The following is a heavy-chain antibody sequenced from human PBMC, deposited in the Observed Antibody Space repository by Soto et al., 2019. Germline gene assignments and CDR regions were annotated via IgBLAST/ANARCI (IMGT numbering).Heavy chain of an antibody. Sequence: QVQLVQSGAEVKKPGSSVKVSCKASGGTFSSYTISWVRQAPGQGLEWMGRIIPILGIANYAQKFQGRVTITADKSTSTAYRDLSGLRSEDTAVYYCARNEYGYGTDYWGQGTLVTVSS. V-gene: IGHV1-69*02. CDR3: ARNEYGYGTDY. CDR1: GGTFSSYT. J-gene: IGHJ4*02. D-gene: IGHD4-17*01. CDR2: IIPILGIA.